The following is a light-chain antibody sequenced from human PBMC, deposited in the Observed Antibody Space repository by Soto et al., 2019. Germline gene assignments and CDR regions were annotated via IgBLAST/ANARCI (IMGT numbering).Light chain of an antibody. CDR2: DAS. J-gene: IGKJ3*01. Sequence: GDRVTITCRASQSISSWLAWYQQKPGKAPKLLIYDASSLESGVPSRFSGSGSGTEFTLTISSLQPDDFATYYGQQYNSYPFTFGPGTKVDIK. V-gene: IGKV1-5*01. CDR3: QQYNSYPFT. CDR1: QSISSW.